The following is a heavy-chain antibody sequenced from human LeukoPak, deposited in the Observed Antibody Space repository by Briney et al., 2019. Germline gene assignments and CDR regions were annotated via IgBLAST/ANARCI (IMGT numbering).Heavy chain of an antibody. Sequence: GGSLRLSCAASGFTFSSYAMHWVRQAPGKGLEWVAVISYDGSNKYYADSVKGRFIISRDNSKNTLYLQMNSLRAEDTAVYYCAREGEVVVVPAAIGYFDYWGQGTLVTVSS. CDR3: AREGEVVVVPAAIGYFDY. V-gene: IGHV3-30*01. CDR1: GFTFSSYA. J-gene: IGHJ4*02. CDR2: ISYDGSNK. D-gene: IGHD2-2*01.